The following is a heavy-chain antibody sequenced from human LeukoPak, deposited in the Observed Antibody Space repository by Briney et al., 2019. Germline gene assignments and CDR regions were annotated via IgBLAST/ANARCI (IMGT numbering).Heavy chain of an antibody. CDR3: ARVSPYYDSSGHYDY. V-gene: IGHV3-64*01. D-gene: IGHD3-22*01. CDR1: GFTFSSYA. J-gene: IGHJ4*02. CDR2: ISSNGGST. Sequence: GGSLRLSCAASGFTFSSYAMHWVRQAPGKGLEYVSAISSNGGSTYYANSVKGRLTISRDNSKNTLYLQMGSLRAEDMAVYYCARVSPYYDSSGHYDYWGQGTLVTVSS.